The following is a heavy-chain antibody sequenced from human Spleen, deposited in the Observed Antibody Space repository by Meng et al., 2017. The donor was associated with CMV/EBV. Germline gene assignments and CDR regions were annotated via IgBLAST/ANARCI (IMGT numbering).Heavy chain of an antibody. CDR2: IPFDGSNK. CDR1: GFTFSSYG. CDR3: ARNSGYDFRGHYYGMDV. D-gene: IGHD5-12*01. J-gene: IGHJ6*02. V-gene: IGHV3-30*02. Sequence: GGSLRLSCAASGFTFSSYGMHWVRQAPGKGLEWATFIPFDGSNKYYVDSVKGRFTISRDNSKNTLYLQMNRLRAEDTAVYYCARNSGYDFRGHYYGMDVWGQGTTVTVSS.